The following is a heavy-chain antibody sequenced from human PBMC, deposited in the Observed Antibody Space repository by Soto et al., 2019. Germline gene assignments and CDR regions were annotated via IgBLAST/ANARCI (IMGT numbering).Heavy chain of an antibody. D-gene: IGHD6-13*01. CDR2: IIPIFGTA. V-gene: IGHV1-69*13. CDR1: GGTFSSYA. Sequence: RASVKVSCKASGGTFSSYAISWVRQAPGQGLEWMGGIIPIFGTANYAQKFQGRVTITADESTSTAYMELSSLRSEDTAVYYCARSTAGTYYYYGMDVWGQGTTVTVSS. CDR3: ARSTAGTYYYYGMDV. J-gene: IGHJ6*02.